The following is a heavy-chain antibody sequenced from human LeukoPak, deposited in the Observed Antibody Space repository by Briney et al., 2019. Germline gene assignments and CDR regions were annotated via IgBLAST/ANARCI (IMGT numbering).Heavy chain of an antibody. Sequence: PGGSLRLSCAASGFTFSTYDMHWVRQAPGKGLEWVAFIQFDGSNQYYVDSVKGRFTISRDNAKNSLYLQMNSLRAEDTAVYYCAREGTLVPYSPELDYYYYYYMDVWGKGTTVTVSS. V-gene: IGHV3-30*02. CDR3: AREGTLVPYSPELDYYYYYYMDV. J-gene: IGHJ6*03. CDR2: IQFDGSNQ. CDR1: GFTFSTYD. D-gene: IGHD4/OR15-4a*01.